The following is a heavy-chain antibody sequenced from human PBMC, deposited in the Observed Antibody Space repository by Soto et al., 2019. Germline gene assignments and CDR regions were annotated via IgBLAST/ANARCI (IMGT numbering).Heavy chain of an antibody. CDR1: GGTFSSYT. J-gene: IGHJ6*03. Sequence: QVQLVQSGAEVKKPGSSVKVSCKASGGTFSSYTISWVRQAPGQGLEWMGRIIPILGIANYAQKFQGRVTITADKSTSTAYMELSSLRSEDTAVYYWAIVTGTTWYYYYYMDVWGKGTTVTVSS. D-gene: IGHD1-20*01. V-gene: IGHV1-69*02. CDR3: AIVTGTTWYYYYYMDV. CDR2: IIPILGIA.